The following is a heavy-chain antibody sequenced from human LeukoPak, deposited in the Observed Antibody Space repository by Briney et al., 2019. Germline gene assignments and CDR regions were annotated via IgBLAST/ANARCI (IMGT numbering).Heavy chain of an antibody. V-gene: IGHV3-21*01. CDR2: ITSSSDYI. J-gene: IGHJ3*02. D-gene: IGHD2-15*01. Sequence: SPGGSLRLSCAASGFTFSTYSMNWVRQAPGKGLEWVSSITSSSDYIYYADSVKGRFTISRDNAKDSLYLQMNSLRAEGTAVYYCARESCSGGSCYSAAFDIWGQGTMVTVSS. CDR1: GFTFSTYS. CDR3: ARESCSGGSCYSAAFDI.